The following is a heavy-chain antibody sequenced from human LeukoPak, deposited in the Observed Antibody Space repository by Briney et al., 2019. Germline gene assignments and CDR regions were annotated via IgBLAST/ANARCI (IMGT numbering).Heavy chain of an antibody. CDR3: TRAGYSSGFDS. J-gene: IGHJ5*01. D-gene: IGHD6-19*01. V-gene: IGHV3-74*03. Sequence: PGGSLRLSCAASGFTFSGYWMHWVRQAPGNGLVWVSRINSDGYSITYADSVKGRFTISRDNAKNTLYLQMNSLIAEDTAVYFCTRAGYSSGFDSWGQGTLVTVSS. CDR2: INSDGYSI. CDR1: GFTFSGYW.